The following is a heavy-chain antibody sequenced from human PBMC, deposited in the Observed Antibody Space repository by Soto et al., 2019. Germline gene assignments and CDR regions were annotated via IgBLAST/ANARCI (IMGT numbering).Heavy chain of an antibody. V-gene: IGHV4-39*01. CDR1: GGSISSSSYY. J-gene: IGHJ4*02. D-gene: IGHD1-26*01. CDR2: IYDSGST. CDR3: ARLSCSNEVGATKALRCYFDY. Sequence: QLQLQESGPGLVKPSETLSLTCTVSGGSISSSSYYWGWIRQPPGKGLEWIGSIYDSGSTYYNPSLRSRVTIPVDTSTNQFSLKLSSVTAADTAVYYCARLSCSNEVGATKALRCYFDYWGQGTLVTVSS.